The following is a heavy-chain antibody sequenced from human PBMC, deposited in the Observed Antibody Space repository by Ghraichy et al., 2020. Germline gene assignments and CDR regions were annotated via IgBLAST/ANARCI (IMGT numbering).Heavy chain of an antibody. CDR2: LYNSGTT. V-gene: IGHV4-59*01. D-gene: IGHD2-2*02. Sequence: SETLSLTCTVSGDSISGSYWRWLRQPPGKGLEWIANLYNSGTTNSNPSLKSRVTVSVDTSKNQFSLKLTSVTAADTAVYYCARCTNCYTVGRADYPHAVDVWGQGTTVTVSS. CDR3: ARCTNCYTVGRADYPHAVDV. CDR1: GDSISGSY. J-gene: IGHJ6*02.